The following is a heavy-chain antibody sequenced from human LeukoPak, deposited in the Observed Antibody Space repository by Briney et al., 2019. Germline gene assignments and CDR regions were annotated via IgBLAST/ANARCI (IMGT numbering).Heavy chain of an antibody. J-gene: IGHJ5*02. CDR3: ARILNPDQALNWLDP. V-gene: IGHV1-2*02. CDR2: INPNSGGT. CDR1: GYTFTGYY. Sequence: ASVKVSCKASGYTFTGYYMHWLRQAPGQGLEWMGWINPNSGGTNYAQKFQGRVTMTRDTSISTAYMELSRLRSDDTAVYYCARILNPDQALNWLDPWGQGTLVTVSS. D-gene: IGHD1-14*01.